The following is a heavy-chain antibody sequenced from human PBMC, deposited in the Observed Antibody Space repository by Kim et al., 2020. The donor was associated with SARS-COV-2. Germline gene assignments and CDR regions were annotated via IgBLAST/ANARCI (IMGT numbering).Heavy chain of an antibody. Sequence: SETLSLTCAVSGGSISSSNWWSWVRQPPGKGLEWIGEIYHSGSTNYNPSLKSRVTISVDKSKNQFSLKLSSVTAADTAVYYCARREMATIEGPQFFDYYYYGMDVWGQGTTVTVSS. CDR1: GGSISSSNW. V-gene: IGHV4-4*02. D-gene: IGHD5-12*01. J-gene: IGHJ6*02. CDR3: ARREMATIEGPQFFDYYYYGMDV. CDR2: IYHSGST.